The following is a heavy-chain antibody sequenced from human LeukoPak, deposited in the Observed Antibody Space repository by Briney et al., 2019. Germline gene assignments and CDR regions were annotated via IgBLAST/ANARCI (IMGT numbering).Heavy chain of an antibody. V-gene: IGHV4-4*02. Sequence: PSGTLSLTCAVSGGSISSSNWWRWVRQPPGKGLEWIGEIYHSGSTNYNPSLKSRVTISVDKSKNQFSLKLSSVTAADTAVYYCASGVAAAGVGFDYWGQGTLVTVSS. CDR1: GGSISSSNW. CDR3: ASGVAAAGVGFDY. CDR2: IYHSGST. D-gene: IGHD6-13*01. J-gene: IGHJ4*02.